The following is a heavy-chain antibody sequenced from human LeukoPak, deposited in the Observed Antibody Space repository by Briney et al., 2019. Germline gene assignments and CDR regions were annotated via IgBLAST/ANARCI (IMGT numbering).Heavy chain of an antibody. CDR1: GYTFTGYY. CDR3: ARADCSGGSCYGFDY. J-gene: IGHJ4*02. CDR2: INPNSGGT. Sequence: ASVKVSCKASGYTFTGYYMHWVRQAPGQGLEWVGWINPNSGGTNYAQKFQGRVTMTRDTSISTAYMELSRLRSDDTAVYYCARADCSGGSCYGFDYWGQGTLVTVSS. D-gene: IGHD2-15*01. V-gene: IGHV1-2*02.